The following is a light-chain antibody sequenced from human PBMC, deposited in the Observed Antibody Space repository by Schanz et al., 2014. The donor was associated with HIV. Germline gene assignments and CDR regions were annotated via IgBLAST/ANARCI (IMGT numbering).Light chain of an antibody. CDR1: GSNIGAGFN. Sequence: QSVLTQPPSVSGAPGQRVTISCTGGGSNIGAGFNVYWYQHVPGTAPKLLIYDNTYRPSGVPDRVSGSKSGTSAYLAITGLQAEDEADYFCQSYDRSLSVGVFGGGTKVTV. V-gene: IGLV1-40*01. J-gene: IGLJ3*02. CDR3: QSYDRSLSVGV. CDR2: DNT.